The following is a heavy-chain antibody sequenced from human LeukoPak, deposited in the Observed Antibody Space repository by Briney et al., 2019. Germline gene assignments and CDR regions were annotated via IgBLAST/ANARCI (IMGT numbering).Heavy chain of an antibody. V-gene: IGHV4-61*09. CDR3: ARDCEFCDLLFYMNV. Sequence: PWHCLSLACTVAGRSISIPGYYSAWIRQPAGKGLEWFGHIDNSGSSNCNPSLKSRVTISVDTSNNKFTLNLTSVTAADTAVYYCARDCEFCDLLFYMNVWGKGTTVTVSS. D-gene: IGHD3-16*01. CDR1: GRSISIPGYY. CDR2: IDNSGSS. J-gene: IGHJ6*03.